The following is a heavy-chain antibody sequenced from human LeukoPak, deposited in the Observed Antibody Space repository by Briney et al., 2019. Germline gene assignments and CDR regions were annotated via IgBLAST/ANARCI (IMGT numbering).Heavy chain of an antibody. V-gene: IGHV4-59*12. CDR3: ARYSSGCSDY. D-gene: IGHD6-19*01. Sequence: SETLSLTCTVSGGSISSYYWSWIRQPPGKGLEWIGYIYHSGSTYYNPSLKSRVTISVDRSKNQFSLKLSSVTAADTAVYYCARYSSGCSDYWGQGTLVTVSS. CDR2: IYHSGST. CDR1: GGSISSYY. J-gene: IGHJ4*02.